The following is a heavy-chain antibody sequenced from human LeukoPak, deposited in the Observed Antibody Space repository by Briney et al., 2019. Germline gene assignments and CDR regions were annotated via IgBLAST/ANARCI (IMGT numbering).Heavy chain of an antibody. CDR1: GGTFSSYA. D-gene: IGHD3-10*01. CDR2: IIPVFGTA. Sequence: SVKVSCKASGGTFSSYAISWVRQAPGQGLEWMGGIIPVFGTANYAQKFQGRVTITADESTSTAYMELSSLRSEDTAVHYCAGDTLGYFDYWGQGTLVTVSS. CDR3: AGDTLGYFDY. V-gene: IGHV1-69*01. J-gene: IGHJ4*02.